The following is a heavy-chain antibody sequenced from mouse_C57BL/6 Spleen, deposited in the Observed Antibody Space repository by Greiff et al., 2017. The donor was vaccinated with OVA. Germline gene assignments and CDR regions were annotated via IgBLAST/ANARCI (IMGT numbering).Heavy chain of an antibody. Sequence: VQLQQSGPELVKPGASVKISCQASGYSFTDYNMNWVKQSNGKSLEWIGVINPNYGTTSYNQKFKGKATLTVDQSSSTAYMQLNSLTSEDSAVYYCAITTVVADYAMDYWGQGTSVTVSS. J-gene: IGHJ4*01. V-gene: IGHV1-39*01. CDR2: INPNYGTT. CDR1: GYSFTDYN. CDR3: AITTVVADYAMDY. D-gene: IGHD1-1*01.